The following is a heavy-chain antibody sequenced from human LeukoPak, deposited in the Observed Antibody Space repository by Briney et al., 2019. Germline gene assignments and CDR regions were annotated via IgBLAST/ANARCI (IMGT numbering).Heavy chain of an antibody. Sequence: GGSLRLSCAASGLTFSSYSMNWVRQAPGKGLEWVSSISSSSSYIYYADSVKGRFTISRDNAKNTLYLQMNSLRAEDTAVYYCARDFGANYGSNWFDPWGQGTLVTVSS. J-gene: IGHJ5*02. CDR2: ISSSSSYI. CDR3: ARDFGANYGSNWFDP. V-gene: IGHV3-21*01. CDR1: GLTFSSYS. D-gene: IGHD3-10*01.